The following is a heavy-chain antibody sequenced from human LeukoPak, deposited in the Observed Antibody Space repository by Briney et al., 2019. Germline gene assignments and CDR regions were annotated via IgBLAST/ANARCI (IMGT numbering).Heavy chain of an antibody. CDR2: INPNSGGT. CDR3: ARGIFSGSYFDY. D-gene: IGHD1-26*01. Sequence: ASVKVSCKVSGYTFTGYYMHWVRQAPGQGLEWMGWINPNSGGTNYAQKFQGRVTMTRDTSISTAYMELSRLRSDDTAVYYCARGIFSGSYFDYWGQGTLVTVSS. V-gene: IGHV1-2*02. J-gene: IGHJ4*02. CDR1: GYTFTGYY.